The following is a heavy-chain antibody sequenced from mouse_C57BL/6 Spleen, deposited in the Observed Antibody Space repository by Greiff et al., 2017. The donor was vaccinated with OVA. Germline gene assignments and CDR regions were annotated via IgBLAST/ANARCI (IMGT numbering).Heavy chain of an antibody. Sequence: EVHLVESGEGLVKPGGSLKLSCAASGFTFSSYAMSWVRQTPEKRLEWVAYISSGGDYIYYADTVKGRFTISRDNARNTLYLQMSSLKSEDTAMYYCTSPITTVVDWYFDVWGTGTTVTVSS. J-gene: IGHJ1*03. D-gene: IGHD1-1*01. CDR3: TSPITTVVDWYFDV. CDR1: GFTFSSYA. V-gene: IGHV5-9-1*02. CDR2: ISSGGDYI.